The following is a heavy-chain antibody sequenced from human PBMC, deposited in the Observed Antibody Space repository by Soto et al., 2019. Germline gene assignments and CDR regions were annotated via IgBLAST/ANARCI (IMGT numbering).Heavy chain of an antibody. V-gene: IGHV3-30*18. CDR2: IASDGKDK. J-gene: IGHJ4*02. Sequence: QVQLVESGGGVVQPGRSLKLSCAASGFTFSNYAIHWVRQAPGKGLEWVAVIASDGKDKRYADSVKGRFTISRDNYKNTVDLQMNSMRGEDTAVYYCAKDGAVAAADYFFDYWGQGSLVTVSS. CDR3: AKDGAVAAADYFFDY. D-gene: IGHD6-13*01. CDR1: GFTFSNYA.